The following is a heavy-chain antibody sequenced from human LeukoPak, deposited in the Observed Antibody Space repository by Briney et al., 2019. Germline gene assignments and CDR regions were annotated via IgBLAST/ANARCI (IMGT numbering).Heavy chain of an antibody. Sequence: PGGSLRLSCAASGFTFSSYAMSWVRQAPGKGLEWVSTISGSGGSTYYADSVKGRFTISRDNAKNSLYLQMNSLRAEDTAVYYCARDYSASYYDILTGRYNWFDPWGQGTLVTVSS. CDR3: ARDYSASYYDILTGRYNWFDP. CDR2: ISGSGGST. CDR1: GFTFSSYA. V-gene: IGHV3-23*01. J-gene: IGHJ5*02. D-gene: IGHD3-9*01.